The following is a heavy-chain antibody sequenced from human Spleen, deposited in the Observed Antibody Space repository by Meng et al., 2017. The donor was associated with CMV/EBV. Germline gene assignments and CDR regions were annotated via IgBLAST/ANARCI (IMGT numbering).Heavy chain of an antibody. CDR2: IYTSGST. CDR3: ACDRRSVTRFNRYYFDY. J-gene: IGHJ4*02. D-gene: IGHD4-17*01. Sequence: QVQLQESGPGLVXPXXXXXLTXTXXXGSISSGDYYWSWIRQPAGKGLEWIGRIYTSGSTNYNPSLKSRVTMSVDTSKNQFSLKLSSVTAADTAVYYCACDRRSVTRFNRYYFDYWGQGTLVTVSS. CDR1: XGSISSGDYY. V-gene: IGHV4-61*02.